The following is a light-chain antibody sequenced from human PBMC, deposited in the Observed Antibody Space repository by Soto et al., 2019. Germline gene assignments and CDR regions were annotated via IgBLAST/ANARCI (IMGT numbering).Light chain of an antibody. CDR3: SSYTSTTTYV. Sequence: QSALTQPPSVSGSPGHSITISCTGPSSDVGSYNRVSWYQQPPGTAPKLMIYEVSNRPSGVPDRFSGSKSGNTASLTISGLQAEDEDDYYCSSYTSTTTYVFRTGTKVHVL. CDR1: SSDVGSYNR. CDR2: EVS. V-gene: IGLV2-18*02. J-gene: IGLJ1*01.